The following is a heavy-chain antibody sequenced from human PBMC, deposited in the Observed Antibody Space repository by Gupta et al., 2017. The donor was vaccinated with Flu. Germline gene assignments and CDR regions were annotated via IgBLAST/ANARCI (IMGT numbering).Heavy chain of an antibody. D-gene: IGHD4-11*01. V-gene: IGHV3-21*01. CDR2: ISSSSSYI. Sequence: EVQLVESGGGLVKPGGSLRLSCAASGFTFSSYSMNWVRQAPGKGLEWVSSISSSSSYIYYADSVKGRFTISRDNAKNSLYLQMNSLRAEDTAVYYCARGLGATVTTFEGNFDYWGQGTLVTVSS. CDR1: GFTFSSYS. J-gene: IGHJ4*02. CDR3: ARGLGATVTTFEGNFDY.